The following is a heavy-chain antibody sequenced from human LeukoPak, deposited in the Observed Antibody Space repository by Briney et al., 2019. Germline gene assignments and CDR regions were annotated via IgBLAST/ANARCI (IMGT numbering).Heavy chain of an antibody. CDR2: IWYDGSNK. V-gene: IGHV3-33*06. Sequence: GRSLRLSCAASGFTFSSYGMHWVRQAPGKGLEWVAVIWYDGSNKYYADSVKGRFTISRDNSKNTLYLQMNSLRAEDTAVYYCAKDQVGGSYDPALDYWGQGTLVTVSS. D-gene: IGHD1-26*01. CDR1: GFTFSSYG. CDR3: AKDQVGGSYDPALDY. J-gene: IGHJ4*02.